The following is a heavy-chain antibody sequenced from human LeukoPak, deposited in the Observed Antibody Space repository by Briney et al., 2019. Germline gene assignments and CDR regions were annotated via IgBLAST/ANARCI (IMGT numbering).Heavy chain of an antibody. CDR2: IIPIFGTA. CDR1: GGTFSSYA. D-gene: IGHD1-14*01. Sequence: ASVKVSCKASGGTFSSYAISWVRQAPGQGLEWMGRIIPIFGTANYAQKFQGRVTITTDESTSTAYMELSSLRSEDTAVYYCARARTEKYYYYYYYMDVWGKGTTVTVSS. V-gene: IGHV1-69*05. CDR3: ARARTEKYYYYYYYMDV. J-gene: IGHJ6*03.